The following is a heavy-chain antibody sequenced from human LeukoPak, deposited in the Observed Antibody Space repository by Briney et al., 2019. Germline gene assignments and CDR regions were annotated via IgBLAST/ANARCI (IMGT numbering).Heavy chain of an antibody. V-gene: IGHV4-30-2*04. J-gene: IGHJ4*02. Sequence: KSRVTILLDTSKKEFSLKLSSVTAADTAVYYCARDSGGNLDYWGQGTLVTVSS. CDR3: ARDSGGNLDY. D-gene: IGHD4-23*01.